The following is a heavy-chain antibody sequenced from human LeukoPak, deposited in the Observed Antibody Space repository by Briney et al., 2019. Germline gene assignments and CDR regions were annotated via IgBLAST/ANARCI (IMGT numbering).Heavy chain of an antibody. Sequence: GGSLRPSCAASGFTFSSYAMSWVRQAPGKGLEWVSLISDSGGSTYYADSVKGRFTTSRDNSKNTLYLQMNSLRADDTAVYYCAKETRYCRGGSCYSAPFDYWGQGTLVTVSS. D-gene: IGHD2-15*01. CDR3: AKETRYCRGGSCYSAPFDY. CDR2: ISDSGGST. J-gene: IGHJ4*02. CDR1: GFTFSSYA. V-gene: IGHV3-23*01.